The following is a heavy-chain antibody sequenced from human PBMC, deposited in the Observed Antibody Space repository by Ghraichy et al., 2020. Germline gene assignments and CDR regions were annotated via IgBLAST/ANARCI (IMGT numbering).Heavy chain of an antibody. CDR3: ARDRRPSYYYDSSGSPDAFDI. V-gene: IGHV1-18*01. Sequence: KVSCKASGYTFTSYGISWVRQAPGQGLEWMGWISAYNGNTNYAQKLQGRVTMTTDTSTSTAYMELRSLRSDDTAVYYCARDRRPSYYYDSSGSPDAFDIWGQGTMVTVSS. J-gene: IGHJ3*02. CDR1: GYTFTSYG. CDR2: ISAYNGNT. D-gene: IGHD3-22*01.